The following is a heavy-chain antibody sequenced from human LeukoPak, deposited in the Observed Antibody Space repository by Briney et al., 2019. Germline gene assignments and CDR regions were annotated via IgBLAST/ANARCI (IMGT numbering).Heavy chain of an antibody. V-gene: IGHV3-48*03. CDR2: ISSSGSTI. J-gene: IGHJ6*04. Sequence: GGSLRLSCAASGFTFSSYEMNWVRQAPGKGLEWVSYISSSGSTIYYADSVKGRFTTSRDNAKNSLYLQMNSLRAEDTAVYHCAELGITMIGGVWGKGTTVTISS. CDR1: GFTFSSYE. D-gene: IGHD3-10*02. CDR3: AELGITMIGGV.